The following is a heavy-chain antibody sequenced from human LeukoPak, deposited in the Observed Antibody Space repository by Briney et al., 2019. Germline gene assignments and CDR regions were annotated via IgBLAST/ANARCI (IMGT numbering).Heavy chain of an antibody. V-gene: IGHV3-23*01. CDR3: ARDGWWGWAQYDH. Sequence: GGSLRLSCAASGFTFSNYAMSWVRQAPGKGLEWVSAISGSGATTFYADSVKGRFTISRDNSKNTLYLQVNSLRAADTAIYYCARDGWWGWAQYDHWGQGILVIVSS. CDR2: ISGSGATT. D-gene: IGHD2-21*01. J-gene: IGHJ4*02. CDR1: GFTFSNYA.